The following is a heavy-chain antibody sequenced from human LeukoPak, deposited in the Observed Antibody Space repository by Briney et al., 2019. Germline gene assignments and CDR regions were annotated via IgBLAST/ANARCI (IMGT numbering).Heavy chain of an antibody. CDR1: GFTFSSYS. CDR2: ISSSSSYI. J-gene: IGHJ6*02. Sequence: GGSLRLSCAASGFTFSSYSMNWVRQAPGKGLEWVSSISSSSSYIYYADSVKGRFTISRDNAKNSLYLQMNSLTAEDTAVYYCARVLGQVYYYYGMDVWGQGTTVTVSS. D-gene: IGHD3-10*01. V-gene: IGHV3-21*01. CDR3: ARVLGQVYYYYGMDV.